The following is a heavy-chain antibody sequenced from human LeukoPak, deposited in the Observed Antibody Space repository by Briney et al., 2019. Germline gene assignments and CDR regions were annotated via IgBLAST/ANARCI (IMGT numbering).Heavy chain of an antibody. CDR1: GFTFSSYT. V-gene: IGHV3-23*01. J-gene: IGHJ4*02. D-gene: IGHD2-2*03. Sequence: GGSLRLSCAASGFTFSSYTMNWVRQAPGEGLEWVSTISGSGDRIYYVESVKGRFTISRDNSKNTLYLQMNSLGAEDTAVYYCARDRLDIIIIPAGNDYWGRGTLVTVSS. CDR2: ISGSGDRI. CDR3: ARDRLDIIIIPAGNDY.